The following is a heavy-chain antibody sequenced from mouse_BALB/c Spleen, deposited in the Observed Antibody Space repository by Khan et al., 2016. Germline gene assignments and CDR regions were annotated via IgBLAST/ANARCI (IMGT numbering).Heavy chain of an antibody. V-gene: IGHV3-2*02. Sequence: EVQLQESGPGLVKPSQSLSLTCTATGYSITSDYAWNWIRQLPGNRLEWMGYISYSGSTSYNPSLKSRISITRDTSKNQSFLQLNSVTSEDTATSYSARSNYSNKDAMDYWGQGTSVTVSS. D-gene: IGHD1-3*01. CDR1: GYSITSDYA. J-gene: IGHJ4*01. CDR3: ARSNYSNKDAMDY. CDR2: ISYSGST.